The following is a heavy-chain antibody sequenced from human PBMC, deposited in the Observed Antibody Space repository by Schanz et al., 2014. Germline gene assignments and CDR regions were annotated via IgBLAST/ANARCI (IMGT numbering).Heavy chain of an antibody. Sequence: QVQLVQSGAEVKEPGASVKLSCKSSGYTFTDYYMQWVRQAPGQGLEWLGTIFLNDGGTHSAEKFQGRIIMTRDTSTSTVYLDLSSLRSEDTAVYYCARERPRKGEFDYWGQGTLVTVSS. CDR1: GYTFTDYY. V-gene: IGHV1-46*01. D-gene: IGHD1-26*01. CDR2: IFLNDGGT. J-gene: IGHJ4*02. CDR3: ARERPRKGEFDY.